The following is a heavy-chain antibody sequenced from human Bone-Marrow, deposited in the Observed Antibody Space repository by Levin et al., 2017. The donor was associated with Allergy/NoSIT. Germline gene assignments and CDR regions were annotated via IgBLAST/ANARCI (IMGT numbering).Heavy chain of an antibody. CDR2: ISGSGT. CDR1: GFWFSTFP. Sequence: LPGGSLRLSCAASGFWFSTFPMSWVRQAPGKGLEWVSGISGSGTYYADSVKGRFTISRDNSKNTLFLQMNSLRAEDTAVYYCAKLIGGSHAMDVWGQGTTVTVSS. V-gene: IGHV3-23*01. D-gene: IGHD7-27*01. J-gene: IGHJ6*02. CDR3: AKLIGGSHAMDV.